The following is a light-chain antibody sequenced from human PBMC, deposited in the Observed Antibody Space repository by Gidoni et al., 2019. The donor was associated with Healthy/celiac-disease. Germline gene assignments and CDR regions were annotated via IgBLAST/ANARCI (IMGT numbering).Light chain of an antibody. V-gene: IGLV3-21*03. CDR3: QVWDSSSDPLYV. CDR2: DAS. CDR1: NIGSKS. Sequence: SYVLTQPPSGAVAPGKTARITCGGNNIGSKSVHWYQQKPGQAPVLVVYDASDRPSGIPERFSGSNSGNTATLTISRVEAGDEADYYCQVWDSSSDPLYVFGTGTKVTVL. J-gene: IGLJ1*01.